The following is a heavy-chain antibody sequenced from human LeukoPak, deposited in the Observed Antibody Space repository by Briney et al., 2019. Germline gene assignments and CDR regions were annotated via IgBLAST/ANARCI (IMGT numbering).Heavy chain of an antibody. CDR2: IKQEGSEK. D-gene: IGHD3-3*01. CDR1: GFTFSSYW. J-gene: IGHJ6*02. Sequence: PGGSLRLSCAASGFTFSSYWMSWVRQAPGKGLEWVANIKQEGSEKYYVDSVKGRFTISRDNAKNSLYLQMNSLRAEDTDVYYCARDWPDYDFWSGYYMIYYYYGMDVWGQGTTVTVSS. CDR3: ARDWPDYDFWSGYYMIYYYYGMDV. V-gene: IGHV3-7*01.